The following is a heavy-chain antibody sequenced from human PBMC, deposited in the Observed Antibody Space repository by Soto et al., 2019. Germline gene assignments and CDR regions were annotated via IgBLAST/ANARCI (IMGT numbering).Heavy chain of an antibody. CDR2: AHHSGRT. J-gene: IGHJ4*02. Sequence: QVQLQESGPGLVKPSGTLSLTCTVSGGSMSSSNWWNWVRQSPGKGLEWIGEAHHSGRTNYNPSLKSRVTISVDKSKNHFSLKLSSVPAADTAVYYCARSDATGLDYWGQGTLVTVSS. CDR1: GGSMSSSNW. V-gene: IGHV4-4*02. CDR3: ARSDATGLDY. D-gene: IGHD4-17*01.